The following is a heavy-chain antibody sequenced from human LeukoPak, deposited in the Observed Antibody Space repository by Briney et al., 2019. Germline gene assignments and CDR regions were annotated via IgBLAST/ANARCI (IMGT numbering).Heavy chain of an antibody. CDR2: IRSDGSDT. CDR1: GFTFSDTW. J-gene: IGHJ5*02. D-gene: IGHD3-22*01. Sequence: GGSLRLSCAASGFTFSDTWMHWVRQAPGEGLVWVSRIRSDGSDTRYAESVKGRFTISRDNAKNTLNLQMNSLRAEDTAVYYCARDLGQYYDTSDNWFDPWGQGTLVTVSS. CDR3: ARDLGQYYDTSDNWFDP. V-gene: IGHV3-74*01.